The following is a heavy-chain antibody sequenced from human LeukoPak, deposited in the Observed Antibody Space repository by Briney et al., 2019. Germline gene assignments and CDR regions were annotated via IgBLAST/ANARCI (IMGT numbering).Heavy chain of an antibody. V-gene: IGHV3-30*18. CDR2: ISYDGSNK. Sequence: GSLRLSCAASGFTFSTYDMHWVRQAPGKGLEWVALISYDGSNKYYADSVKGRFTISRDNSKNTLYLQMNSLRTEDTSVYYCANHVRYGSGSYALLDAFDIWGQGTMVTVSS. CDR3: ANHVRYGSGSYALLDAFDI. D-gene: IGHD3-10*01. CDR1: GFTFSTYD. J-gene: IGHJ3*02.